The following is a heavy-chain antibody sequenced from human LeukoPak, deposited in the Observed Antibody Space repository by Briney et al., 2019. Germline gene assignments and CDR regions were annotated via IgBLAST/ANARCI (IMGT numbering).Heavy chain of an antibody. CDR1: GFTPSSYP. CDR2: ISYDGSIT. CDR3: ARDFLRGSPDFFDY. Sequence: GGSLRLSCAASGFTPSSYPMHWVRQAPGKGLEGLGVISYDGSITLYTDSVKSRFTITSDSSKNTLYLKMNSLRTEDTAVYYCARDFLRGSPDFFDYWGQGTLVTVSS. J-gene: IGHJ4*02. V-gene: IGHV3-30-3*01. D-gene: IGHD3-16*01.